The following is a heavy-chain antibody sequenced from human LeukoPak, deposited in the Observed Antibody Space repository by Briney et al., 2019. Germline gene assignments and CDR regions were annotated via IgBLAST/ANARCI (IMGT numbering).Heavy chain of an antibody. Sequence: GESLRLSCAAAGFSFGSYTMHWVRQAPGNVLEWVALIFPVVSETPYAGSVTGRFTISRNKSANTACLRIAYLRAEGTALYYCARAFIALNSAALPDYWGHGILVTVSS. D-gene: IGHD2-2*01. J-gene: IGHJ4*01. CDR3: ARAFIALNSAALPDY. CDR2: IFPVVSET. V-gene: IGHV3-30*01. CDR1: GFSFGSYT.